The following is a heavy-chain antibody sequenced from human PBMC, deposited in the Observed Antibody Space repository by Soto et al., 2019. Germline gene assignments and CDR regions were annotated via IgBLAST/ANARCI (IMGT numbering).Heavy chain of an antibody. CDR1: GFTFSGSW. V-gene: IGHV3-74*01. Sequence: EVQLVESGGGLVQPGGSLRLSCAASGFTFSGSWMHWVRQAPGKGLIWVSRINDDGSATSYADFVKGRFTISRDNAKDTLVLQMTGLRAEDTAVYYCARGIFGSGTANDYWGQGTLVTVSS. D-gene: IGHD3-10*01. J-gene: IGHJ4*02. CDR2: INDDGSAT. CDR3: ARGIFGSGTANDY.